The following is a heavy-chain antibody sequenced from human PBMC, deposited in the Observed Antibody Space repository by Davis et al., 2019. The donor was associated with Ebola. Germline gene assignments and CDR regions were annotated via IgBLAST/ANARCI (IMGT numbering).Heavy chain of an antibody. CDR3: AREGRSGYSNWFDP. CDR2: IDHSGRT. CDR1: GGPFSGSY. J-gene: IGHJ5*02. V-gene: IGHV4-34*01. Sequence: MPGGSLRLSCAVHGGPFSGSYWSWIRQLPGKGLEWIGEIDHSGRTNYNPSLKSRVTISVDTSKNQFSLKMSSVTAADTAVYYCAREGRSGYSNWFDPWGQGTLVTVSS. D-gene: IGHD3-22*01.